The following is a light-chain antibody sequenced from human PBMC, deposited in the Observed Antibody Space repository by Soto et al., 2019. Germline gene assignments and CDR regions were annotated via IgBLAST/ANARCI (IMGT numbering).Light chain of an antibody. CDR3: AAWDDSLSGYV. CDR2: RNN. CDR1: SSNIGSNY. Sequence: QSVLTQPPSASGTPGQRVTSSCSGSSSNIGSNYVYWYQQLPGTAPKLLIYRNNQRPSGVPDRFSGSKSGTSASLAISGLRSEDEADYYCAAWDDSLSGYVFGTGT. V-gene: IGLV1-47*01. J-gene: IGLJ1*01.